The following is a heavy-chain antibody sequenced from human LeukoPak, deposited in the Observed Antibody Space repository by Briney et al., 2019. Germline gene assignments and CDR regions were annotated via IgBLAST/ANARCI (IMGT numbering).Heavy chain of an antibody. CDR1: GFAFRSFA. D-gene: IGHD3-16*01. Sequence: PGGSLRLSCAASGFAFRSFAMHWVRQAPGKGLEWVAVILNDGSQEKCADSVKGRFTISRDNSKNTLFLQMNSLRAEDTAVYYCARDDALGDNALDIWGQGTMVTVSS. J-gene: IGHJ3*02. V-gene: IGHV3-33*01. CDR3: ARDDALGDNALDI. CDR2: ILNDGSQE.